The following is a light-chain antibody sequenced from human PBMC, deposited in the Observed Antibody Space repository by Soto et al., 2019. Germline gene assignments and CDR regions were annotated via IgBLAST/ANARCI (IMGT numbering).Light chain of an antibody. CDR3: QQYNNWPPIT. J-gene: IGKJ5*01. V-gene: IGKV3-15*01. CDR2: GAS. CDR1: QSVSSSY. Sequence: MTQSPSSLSASVGDRVTLSCRASQSVSSSYLTWYQQKPGQAPRLLIYGASTRATGIPARFSGSGSGTEFTLTISSLQSEDFAVYYCQQYNNWPPITFGQRTRLEI.